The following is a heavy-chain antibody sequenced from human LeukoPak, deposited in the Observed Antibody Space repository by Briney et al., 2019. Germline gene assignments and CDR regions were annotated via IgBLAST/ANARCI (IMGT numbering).Heavy chain of an antibody. J-gene: IGHJ4*02. D-gene: IGHD3-10*01. CDR3: EKDRAETPWAD. CDR2: IDGRGGDT. Sequence: PGGSLRLSCAASGFTFSTYTMTWVRQAPGKGLECVSTIDGRGGDTYYADSVKGRFTISRDNSRNTVYLQMNSLRAEDTAVYYCEKDRAETPWADWAQGTLDSVSS. CDR1: GFTFSTYT. V-gene: IGHV3-23*01.